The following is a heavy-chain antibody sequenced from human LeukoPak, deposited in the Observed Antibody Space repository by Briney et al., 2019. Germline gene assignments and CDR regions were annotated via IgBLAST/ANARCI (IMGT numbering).Heavy chain of an antibody. Sequence: SVKVSCKASGYTFTSYGICWVRQAPGQGLEWMGRIIPIFGTANYAQKFQGRVTITTDESTSTAYMELSSLRSEDTAVYYCASPTGVVVVWGQGTLVTVSS. D-gene: IGHD3-22*01. V-gene: IGHV1-69*05. J-gene: IGHJ4*02. CDR3: ASPTGVVVV. CDR1: GYTFTSYG. CDR2: IIPIFGTA.